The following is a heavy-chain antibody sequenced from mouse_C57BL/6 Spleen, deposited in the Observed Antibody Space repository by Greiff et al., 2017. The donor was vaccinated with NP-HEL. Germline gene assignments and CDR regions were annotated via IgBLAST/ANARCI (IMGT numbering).Heavy chain of an antibody. CDR3: ASRDYGSSWNY. D-gene: IGHD1-1*01. Sequence: EVKLMESGPGLVKPSQSLSLTCSVTGYSITSGYYWNWIRQFPGNKLEWMGYISYDGSNNYNPSLKNRISITRDTSKNQFFLKLNSVTTEDTATYYCASRDYGSSWNYWGQGTTLTVSS. V-gene: IGHV3-6*01. CDR1: GYSITSGYY. CDR2: ISYDGSN. J-gene: IGHJ2*01.